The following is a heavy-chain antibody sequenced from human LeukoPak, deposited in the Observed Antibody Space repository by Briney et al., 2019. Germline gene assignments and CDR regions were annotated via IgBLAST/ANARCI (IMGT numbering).Heavy chain of an antibody. CDR3: AREQSYSEEVVVVNPPFDY. D-gene: IGHD2-21*01. V-gene: IGHV3-7*01. CDR1: GFTFSSYW. CDR2: INQDGSEK. J-gene: IGHJ4*02. Sequence: PGGSLRLSCAASGFTFSSYWMSWVRQAPGKGLEWVANINQDGSEKYYVDSVKGRFTISRDNAKNSLYLQMNSLRAEDTAVYYCAREQSYSEEVVVVNPPFDYWGQGTLVTVSS.